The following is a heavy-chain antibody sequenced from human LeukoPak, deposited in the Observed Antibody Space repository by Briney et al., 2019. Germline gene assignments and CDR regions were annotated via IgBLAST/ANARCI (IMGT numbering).Heavy chain of an antibody. J-gene: IGHJ4*02. CDR2: IYHSGST. CDR3: ARGGGRKLDF. V-gene: IGHV4-4*02. D-gene: IGHD3-16*01. Sequence: SGTLSLTCAVSGGSISSSNWWSWVRQPPGKGLEWIGEIYHSGSTNYNPSLKSRVTISVDTSKHQFSLRLSSVTAADTAVYYCARGGGRKLDFWGQGTLVTVSS. CDR1: GGSISSSNW.